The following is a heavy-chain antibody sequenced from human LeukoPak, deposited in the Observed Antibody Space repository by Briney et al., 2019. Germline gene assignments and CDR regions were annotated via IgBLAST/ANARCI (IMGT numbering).Heavy chain of an antibody. D-gene: IGHD2-2*01. Sequence: SETLSLTCAVYGGSFSGYYWSWIRQPPGKGLEWIGEINHSGSTNYNPSLKSRVTISVDTSKKQFSLKLSSVTAADTAVYYCARKLQVVPAADFDYWGQETLVTVSS. CDR1: GGSFSGYY. V-gene: IGHV4-34*01. CDR2: INHSGST. J-gene: IGHJ4*02. CDR3: ARKLQVVPAADFDY.